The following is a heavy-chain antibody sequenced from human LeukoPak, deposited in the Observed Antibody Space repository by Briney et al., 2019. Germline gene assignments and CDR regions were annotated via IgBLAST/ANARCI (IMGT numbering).Heavy chain of an antibody. CDR2: VNPTSGVT. D-gene: IGHD2-21*01. CDR1: GYNFTDFY. CDR3: TTLFISPIAADY. J-gene: IGHJ4*02. Sequence: ASVKVSCKTSGYNFTDFYLHWVRQAPGQGPEWLGSVNPTSGVTKYAQKFEGRVVLSRDASIDTVYMEMRSLRYDDTAVYYCTTLFISPIAADYWGQGTLVIVS. V-gene: IGHV1-2*02.